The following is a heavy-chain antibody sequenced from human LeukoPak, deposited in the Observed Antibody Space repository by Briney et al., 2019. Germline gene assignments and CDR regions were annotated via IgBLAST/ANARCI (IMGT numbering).Heavy chain of an antibody. D-gene: IGHD3-9*01. CDR3: ARLTKGRYFDYIFAF. CDR2: VYYTGST. J-gene: IGHJ4*02. V-gene: IGHV4-39*01. CDR1: GASVSDSLSY. Sequence: PSETLSLTCTVSGASVSDSLSYWGWVRQPPGKGLEWVANVYYTGSTYYNPSLKSRVTMSVDTSKNKFSLKITSVTAADTAIYYCARLTKGRYFDYIFAFWGQGILVTVSS.